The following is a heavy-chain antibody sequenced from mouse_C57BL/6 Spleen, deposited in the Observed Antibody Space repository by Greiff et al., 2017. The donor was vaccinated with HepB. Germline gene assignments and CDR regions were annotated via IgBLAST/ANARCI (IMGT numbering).Heavy chain of an antibody. J-gene: IGHJ2*01. D-gene: IGHD2-1*01. Sequence: EVNVVESGGGLVQPKGSLKLSCAASGFSFNTYAMNWVRQAPGKGLEWVARIRSKSNNYATYYADSVKDRFTISRDDSESMLYLQMNNLKTEDTAMYYCVRHGGNYPFDYWGQGTTLTVSS. V-gene: IGHV10-1*01. CDR1: GFSFNTYA. CDR2: IRSKSNNYAT. CDR3: VRHGGNYPFDY.